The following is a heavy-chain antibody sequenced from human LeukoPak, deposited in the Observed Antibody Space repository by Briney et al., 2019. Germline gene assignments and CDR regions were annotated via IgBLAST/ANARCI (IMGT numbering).Heavy chain of an antibody. V-gene: IGHV4-59*01. Sequence: SETLSLTCTVSGGSISNYYWSWIRQPPGKGLEWIGYLYYSGDTNYNPSLKSRVTISVDTSKNQFSLSLSSVTAADTAVYYCASSHPLGSNNDYYTPFDYWGQGTRVTVSS. CDR3: ASSHPLGSNNDYYTPFDY. D-gene: IGHD3-3*01. J-gene: IGHJ4*02. CDR2: LYYSGDT. CDR1: GGSISNYY.